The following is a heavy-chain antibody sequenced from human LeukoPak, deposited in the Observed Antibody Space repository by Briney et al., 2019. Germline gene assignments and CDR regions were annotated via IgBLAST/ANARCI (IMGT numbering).Heavy chain of an antibody. V-gene: IGHV4-39*01. CDR3: ASFCSGGSCYQYYYYYYMDV. D-gene: IGHD2-15*01. CDR1: GGSITSSSYY. CDR2: IYYSVST. Sequence: PSETLSLTCIVSGGSITSSSYYWGWIRQPPGKGLEWIGSIYYSVSTYYNPSLKSRVTISVDTSKNQFSLKLSSVTAADTAVYYCASFCSGGSCYQYYYYYYMDVWGKGTTVTISS. J-gene: IGHJ6*03.